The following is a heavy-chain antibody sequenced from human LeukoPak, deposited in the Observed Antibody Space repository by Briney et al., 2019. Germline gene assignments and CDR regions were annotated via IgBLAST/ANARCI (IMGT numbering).Heavy chain of an antibody. J-gene: IGHJ4*02. Sequence: PSETLSLTCTVSGVSISSSSYYWGWIRQPPGKGLEWIGSIYYSGSTYYNPSLKSRVTISVDTSKNQFSLKLSSVTAADTAVYYCARLRPPAVVVVVAATYYFDYWGQGTLVTVSS. V-gene: IGHV4-39*01. CDR3: ARLRPPAVVVVVAATYYFDY. D-gene: IGHD2-15*01. CDR1: GVSISSSSYY. CDR2: IYYSGST.